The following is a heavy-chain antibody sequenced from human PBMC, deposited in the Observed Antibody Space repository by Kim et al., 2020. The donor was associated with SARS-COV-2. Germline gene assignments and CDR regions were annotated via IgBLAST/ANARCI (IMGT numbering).Heavy chain of an antibody. D-gene: IGHD2-15*01. Sequence: ADSVKGRFTISRENAKNSLYLQMNRLRAEDTALYYCAKGAGTCSGYGMDVWGHGTTVTVSS. J-gene: IGHJ6*02. CDR3: AKGAGTCSGYGMDV. V-gene: IGHV3-9*01.